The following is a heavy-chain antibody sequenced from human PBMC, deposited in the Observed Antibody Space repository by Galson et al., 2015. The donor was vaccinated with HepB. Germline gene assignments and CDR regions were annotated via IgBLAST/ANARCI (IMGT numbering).Heavy chain of an antibody. Sequence: LRLSCAASGFSFSSYSMNWVRQAPGKGLEWISHISTGSSPIYYADSVKGRFTISRDNAKNSPYLQMNSLRAEDTAVYYCARYGGWYHFDYWGQGALVTVSS. CDR2: ISTGSSPI. CDR3: ARYGGWYHFDY. CDR1: GFSFSSYS. J-gene: IGHJ4*02. D-gene: IGHD6-19*01. V-gene: IGHV3-48*04.